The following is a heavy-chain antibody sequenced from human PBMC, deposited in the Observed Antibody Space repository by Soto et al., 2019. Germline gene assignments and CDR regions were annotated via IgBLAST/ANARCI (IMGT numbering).Heavy chain of an antibody. CDR3: AKDLRTTISDYGMDV. J-gene: IGHJ6*02. Sequence: PGGSLRLSCVASGFTFGSHGMHWVRQAPGKGLEWVAVISYDETNEHYVDSVKGRFTISRDNSKSIRYLQMNRLRPEDTAVYKCAKDLRTTISDYGMDVWGQGTTVTVSS. CDR2: ISYDETNE. V-gene: IGHV3-30*18. CDR1: GFTFGSHG.